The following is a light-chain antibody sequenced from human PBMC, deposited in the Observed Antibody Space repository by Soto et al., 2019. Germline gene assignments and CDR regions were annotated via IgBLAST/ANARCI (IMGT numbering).Light chain of an antibody. Sequence: EIVLTQSPGTLSLSPGERATLSCRASQSVSSSYLAWYQQKPGQAPRLLIYGASSRATGIPDRFSGSGSGTDFTLTISRLEPEDFAVYYCQQYGRSPLTFGGATKVEIK. V-gene: IGKV3-20*01. CDR3: QQYGRSPLT. CDR2: GAS. J-gene: IGKJ4*01. CDR1: QSVSSSY.